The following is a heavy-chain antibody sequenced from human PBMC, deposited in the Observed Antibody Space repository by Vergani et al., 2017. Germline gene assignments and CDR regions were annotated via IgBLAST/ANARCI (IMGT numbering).Heavy chain of an antibody. Sequence: EVQLVETGGGLIQPGGSLRLSCAASGFTVSSNYMSWVRQAPGKGLEWVSVIYGGGSTYYADSVKGRFTISRDNSKNTLYLQMNSLRAEDTAVYYCAKGAEAVAGQFDYWGQGTLVTVSS. CDR2: IYGGGST. V-gene: IGHV3-53*02. CDR3: AKGAEAVAGQFDY. J-gene: IGHJ4*02. CDR1: GFTVSSNY. D-gene: IGHD6-19*01.